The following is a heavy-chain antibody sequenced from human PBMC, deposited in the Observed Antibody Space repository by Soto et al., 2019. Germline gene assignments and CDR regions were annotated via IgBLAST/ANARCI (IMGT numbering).Heavy chain of an antibody. V-gene: IGHV1-18*01. Sequence: QVHLVQSGDEVKKPGASVKDSCKGSGYGFTTYGITWVRQAPGQGLEWMAWISAHNGNTNYAQKLQGRVTVTRDTSTSTDYMELRSLRSDDTAVYYCARGRYGDYWGQGALVTVSS. D-gene: IGHD1-1*01. CDR3: ARGRYGDY. CDR1: GYGFTTYG. J-gene: IGHJ4*02. CDR2: ISAHNGNT.